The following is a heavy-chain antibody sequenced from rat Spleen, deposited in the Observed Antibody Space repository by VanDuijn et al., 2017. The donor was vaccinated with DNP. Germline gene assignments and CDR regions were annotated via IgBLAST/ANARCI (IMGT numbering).Heavy chain of an antibody. V-gene: IGHV5-22*01. CDR2: ISYEGSST. CDR1: GFIFSNYW. Sequence: EVQLVESGGGPVQPGRSLKLSCLASGFIFSNYWMTWVRQAPKKGLEWVASISYEGSSTYYGDSVKGRFTISRDNAKSTLYLQMNSLRSEDTATYYCARNRYFNYGSYGYFDYWGQGVMVTVSS. CDR3: ARNRYFNYGSYGYFDY. D-gene: IGHD1-3*01. J-gene: IGHJ2*01.